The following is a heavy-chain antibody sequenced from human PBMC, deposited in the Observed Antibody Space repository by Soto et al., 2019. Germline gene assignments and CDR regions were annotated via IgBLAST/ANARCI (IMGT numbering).Heavy chain of an antibody. Sequence: SETLSLTCTVSCGSISSYYWSWIRQPPGKGLEWIGYIYYSGSTNYNPSLKSRVTISVDTSKNQFSLKLSSVTAADTAVYYCARGHYDSSGSNWFAPWGQGTLVTVS. J-gene: IGHJ5*02. D-gene: IGHD3-22*01. CDR2: IYYSGST. CDR3: ARGHYDSSGSNWFAP. CDR1: CGSISSYY. V-gene: IGHV4-59*01.